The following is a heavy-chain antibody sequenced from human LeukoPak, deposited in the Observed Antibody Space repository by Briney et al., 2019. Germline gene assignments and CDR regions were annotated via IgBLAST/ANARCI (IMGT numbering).Heavy chain of an antibody. J-gene: IGHJ4*02. D-gene: IGHD3-22*01. CDR2: INPSGGST. Sequence: ASVKVSCKASGYTFTSYYMHWVRQAPGQGLEWMGIINPSGGSTSYAQKFQGRVTMTRDMSTSTVYMELSSLRSEDTAVYYCARDYYDSSGYYPHRPDYWGQGTLVTVSS. V-gene: IGHV1-46*01. CDR3: ARDYYDSSGYYPHRPDY. CDR1: GYTFTSYY.